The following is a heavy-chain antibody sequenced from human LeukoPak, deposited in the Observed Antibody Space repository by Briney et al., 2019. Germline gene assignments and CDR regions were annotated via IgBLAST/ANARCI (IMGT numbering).Heavy chain of an antibody. J-gene: IGHJ6*03. V-gene: IGHV3-30*03. CDR1: GFTVSSNY. CDR3: ATVFLWQLATGRPMDV. D-gene: IGHD6-6*01. CDR2: ISYDGKNT. Sequence: GGSLRLSCAASGFTVSSNYMSWVRQAPGKGLEGVALISYDGKNTYSVNSVKGRFTISRDNSKNTLYLQMNSLRVEDTAVYYCATVFLWQLATGRPMDVWGKGTTVTVSS.